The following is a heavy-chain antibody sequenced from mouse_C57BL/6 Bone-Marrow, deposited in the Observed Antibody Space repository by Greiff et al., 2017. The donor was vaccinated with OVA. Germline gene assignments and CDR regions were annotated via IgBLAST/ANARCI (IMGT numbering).Heavy chain of an antibody. CDR1: GYSITSDY. V-gene: IGHV3-8*01. CDR3: ARYPNYYGSSYTWYFDV. Sequence: EVKLLESGPGLAKPSQPLSLTCSVTGYSITSDYWNWIRKFPGNKLEYMGYISYSGSTYYNPSLKSRISITRDTSKNQYYLQLNSVTTEDTATYYCARYPNYYGSSYTWYFDVWGTGTTVTVSS. CDR2: ISYSGST. D-gene: IGHD1-1*01. J-gene: IGHJ1*03.